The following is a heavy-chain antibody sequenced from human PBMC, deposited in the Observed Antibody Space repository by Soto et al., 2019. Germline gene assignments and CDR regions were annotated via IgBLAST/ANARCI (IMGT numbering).Heavy chain of an antibody. CDR2: ITGSVDST. V-gene: IGHV3-23*01. CDR1: GFTFKSYA. D-gene: IGHD4-4*01. Sequence: PGGSLRLSCAASGFTFKSYAVSWVRQAPGKGLEWVSVITGSVDSTYYADSVKGRFTISRDNSKNTLYLQMNSLRAEDTAVYYCAKELRHDYNLAYFDHSGQGTLVTVSS. CDR3: AKELRHDYNLAYFDH. J-gene: IGHJ4*02.